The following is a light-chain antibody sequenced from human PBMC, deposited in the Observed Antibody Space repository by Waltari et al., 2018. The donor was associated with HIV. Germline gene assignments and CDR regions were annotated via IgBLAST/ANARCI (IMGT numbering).Light chain of an antibody. CDR2: AAS. J-gene: IGKJ3*01. CDR3: QQYDDVPVT. CDR1: HDISSY. V-gene: IGKV1-33*01. Sequence: DIQMTQSPSSLSASIGDRVTITCQASHDISSYLSWYQQKPGKSPKLLISAASDLETGVPSRFSGSGSGTDFTLTISSLQPVDIATYYCQQYDDVPVTFGPGTKVVIK.